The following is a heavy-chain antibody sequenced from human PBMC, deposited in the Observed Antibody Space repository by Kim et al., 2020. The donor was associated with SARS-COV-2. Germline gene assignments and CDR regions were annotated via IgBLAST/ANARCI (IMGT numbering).Heavy chain of an antibody. CDR3: AKDIKVHDAFDI. J-gene: IGHJ3*02. V-gene: IGHV3-9*01. CDR2: ISWNSGSI. CDR1: GLTFDDYA. Sequence: GGSLRLSCAASGLTFDDYAMHWVRQAPGKGLEWVSGISWNSGSIGYADSVKGRFTISRDNAKNSLYLQMNSLRAEDTALYYCAKDIKVHDAFDIWGQGTMVTVSS.